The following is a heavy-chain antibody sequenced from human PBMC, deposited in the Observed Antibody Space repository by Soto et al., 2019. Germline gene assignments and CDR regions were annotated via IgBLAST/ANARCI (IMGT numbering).Heavy chain of an antibody. V-gene: IGHV3-23*01. Sequence: GGSLRLSCAASEFMFSNYAMNWVRQAPGKGLEWVSAISGSGGITYYADSVKGRFTISRDNSKNTLYLQMNSLRAEDTAVYYCAKAEKSSAVAGYFDPWCQGTLVAVSS. CDR2: ISGSGGIT. CDR1: EFMFSNYA. J-gene: IGHJ5*02. D-gene: IGHD6-19*01. CDR3: AKAEKSSAVAGYFDP.